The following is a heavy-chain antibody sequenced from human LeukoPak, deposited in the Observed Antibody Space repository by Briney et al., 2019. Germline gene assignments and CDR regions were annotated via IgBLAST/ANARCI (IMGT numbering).Heavy chain of an antibody. CDR3: ARLGTGYCSSTSCEETY. D-gene: IGHD2-2*03. CDR1: GFTFDDYT. J-gene: IGHJ4*02. Sequence: GGSLRLSCVASGFTFDDYTMHWVRQRPGKSLEWVSLITWNGGTTYYSDSVKGRFIISRDNTKNSLFLQMNSLRTEDSALYFCARLGTGYCSSTSCEETYWGRGTRVTVSS. V-gene: IGHV3-43*01. CDR2: ITWNGGTT.